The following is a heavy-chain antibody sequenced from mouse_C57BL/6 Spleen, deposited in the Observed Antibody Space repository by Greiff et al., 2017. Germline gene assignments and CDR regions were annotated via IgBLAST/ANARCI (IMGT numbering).Heavy chain of an antibody. J-gene: IGHJ4*01. CDR2: ISSGSSTI. CDR3: ASSYGSSYYYAMDY. V-gene: IGHV5-17*01. D-gene: IGHD1-1*01. CDR1: GFTFSDYG. Sequence: EVKVVESGGGLVKPGGSLKLSCAASGFTFSDYGMHWVRQAPEKGLEWVAYISSGSSTIYYADTVKGRFTISRDNAKNTLFLQMTSLRSEDTAMYYCASSYGSSYYYAMDYWGQGTSVTVSS.